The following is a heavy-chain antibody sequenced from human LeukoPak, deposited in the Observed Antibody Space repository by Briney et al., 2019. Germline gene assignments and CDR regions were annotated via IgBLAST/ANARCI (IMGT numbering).Heavy chain of an antibody. CDR3: VKSGRPEWELPFDY. CDR1: GFTFSSYA. Sequence: GGSLRLSCSAYGFTFSSYAMHWVRQAPGKGLEYVAAISSNGGSTYYADSVKGRFTISRDNSKNTLYLQMSSLRAGDTAVYYCVKSGRPEWELPFDYWGQGTLVTVSS. CDR2: ISSNGGST. D-gene: IGHD1-26*01. V-gene: IGHV3-64D*06. J-gene: IGHJ4*02.